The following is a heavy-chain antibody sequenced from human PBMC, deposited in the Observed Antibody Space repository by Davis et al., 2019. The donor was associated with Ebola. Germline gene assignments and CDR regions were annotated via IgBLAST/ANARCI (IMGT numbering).Heavy chain of an antibody. CDR2: SRNKENRYST. CDR3: AREVATTDRDAFDV. Sequence: GGSLRLSCAVSGFPFSFYFMDWVRLTPGKGLEWVGLSRNKENRYSTEYAASVRGRFTISRDDSKQSLFLQMNSLRTEDTAVYYCAREVATTDRDAFDVWGQGTMVTVSS. CDR1: GFPFSFYF. V-gene: IGHV3-72*01. J-gene: IGHJ3*01. D-gene: IGHD5-12*01.